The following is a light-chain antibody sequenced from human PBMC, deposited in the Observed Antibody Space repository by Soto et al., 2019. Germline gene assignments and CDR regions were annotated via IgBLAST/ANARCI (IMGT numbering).Light chain of an antibody. CDR2: LAS. J-gene: IGKJ1*01. V-gene: IGKV1-5*03. CDR1: QSINFW. CDR3: QQYNVYWT. Sequence: DIQMTPSPSTLSASVRDRVTITCRASQSINFWLAWYQQKPGRAPKLLIYLASTLASGVPSRFSGSGSGTEFTLTISSLQPDDFATYYCQQYNVYWTFGQGTRVEVK.